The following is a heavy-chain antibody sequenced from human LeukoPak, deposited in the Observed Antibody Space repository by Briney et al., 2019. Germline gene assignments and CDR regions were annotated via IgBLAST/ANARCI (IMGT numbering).Heavy chain of an antibody. CDR1: GFTFSSSA. D-gene: IGHD3-16*01. CDR3: VRGRVFVDY. Sequence: GGSLRLSCTASGFTFSSSAMSGVRQAPRKGLEWVSSITSSGDSTYNADSVKGRFIISRDNSKNTLYLQMNSLRAEDTAVYYCVRGRVFVDYWGQGTLVTVSS. V-gene: IGHV3-23*01. J-gene: IGHJ4*02. CDR2: ITSSGDST.